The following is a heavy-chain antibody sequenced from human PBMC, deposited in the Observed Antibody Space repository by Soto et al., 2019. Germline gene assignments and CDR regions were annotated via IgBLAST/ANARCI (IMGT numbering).Heavy chain of an antibody. D-gene: IGHD3-3*01. Sequence: DVQLLESGGGLVQPGGSLRLSCAASGFTFSGYAMSWVRQAPGKGLAWVSGISSGHSTYYADSVKGRFTISRDNFKKSLFLQMRSLRAADTALYYCASDVSDDFWSGTYYWGQGTMVTVSS. CDR3: ASDVSDDFWSGTYY. CDR1: GFTFSGYA. J-gene: IGHJ4*02. V-gene: IGHV3-23*01. CDR2: ISSGHST.